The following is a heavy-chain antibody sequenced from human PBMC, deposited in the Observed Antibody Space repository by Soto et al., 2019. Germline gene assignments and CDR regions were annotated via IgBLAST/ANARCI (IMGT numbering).Heavy chain of an antibody. V-gene: IGHV1-69*02. J-gene: IGHJ6*02. CDR2: IIPILGIA. CDR3: ARAWYSSSWDGGGYYYYGMDV. Sequence: QVQLVQSGAEVKKPGSSVKVSCKASGGTFSSYTISWVRQAPGQGLEWMGRIIPILGIANYAQKFQGRVTITADKSTSTAYMERSSRRSEDTAVYYCARAWYSSSWDGGGYYYYGMDVWGQGTTVTVSS. CDR1: GGTFSSYT. D-gene: IGHD6-13*01.